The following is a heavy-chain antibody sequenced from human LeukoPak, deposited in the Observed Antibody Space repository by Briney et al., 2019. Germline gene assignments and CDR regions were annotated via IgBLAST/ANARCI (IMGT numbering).Heavy chain of an antibody. CDR2: INSDGSIT. D-gene: IGHD6-13*01. CDR3: AGGISATGGG. J-gene: IGHJ3*01. Sequence: PGGSQRLSCADSGFTFSSYWMHWVRQAPGKGLVWVSRINSDGSITTYADSVKGRFTISRDNAKNTLYLQLNSLTAEDTAVYYCAGGISATGGGWGQGTMVTVSS. V-gene: IGHV3-74*01. CDR1: GFTFSSYW.